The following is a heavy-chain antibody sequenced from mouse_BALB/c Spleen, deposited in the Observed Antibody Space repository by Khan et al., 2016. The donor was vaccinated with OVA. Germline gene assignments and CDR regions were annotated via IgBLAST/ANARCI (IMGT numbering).Heavy chain of an antibody. CDR2: IYPSDSYT. J-gene: IGHJ3*01. CDR1: GYTFTNYW. D-gene: IGHD2-3*01. Sequence: QVQLKQSGTELVRPGASVKLSCKASGYTFTNYWINWVKQRPGQGLEWIGNIYPSDSYTNYHQKFKDKATLTVDKSSSTAYMQLSSPTSEDSAVYYWTREGVDGSSLAYWGQGTLVTVSA. V-gene: IGHV1-69*02. CDR3: TREGVDGSSLAY.